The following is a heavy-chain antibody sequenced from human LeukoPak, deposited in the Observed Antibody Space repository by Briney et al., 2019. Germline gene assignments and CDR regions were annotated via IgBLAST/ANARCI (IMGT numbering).Heavy chain of an antibody. J-gene: IGHJ3*02. CDR1: GFTFSSNE. CDR2: IVSSATSI. Sequence: PGGSLRLSCAASGFTFSSNEMNWVRQAPGKGLEWVSYIVSSATSIYYADSVRGRFTISRDNAKNSLYLQMNSLRAEDTAVYYCARGGYCSGGTCYKWNAFDIWGQGTMVTVSS. D-gene: IGHD2-15*01. CDR3: ARGGYCSGGTCYKWNAFDI. V-gene: IGHV3-48*03.